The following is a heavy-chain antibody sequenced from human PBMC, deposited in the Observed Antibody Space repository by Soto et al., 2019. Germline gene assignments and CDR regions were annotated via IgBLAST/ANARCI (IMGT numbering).Heavy chain of an antibody. CDR2: TYYRSKWYN. CDR1: GDSVSSNSAA. CDR3: ARAPVGYCSSTSCYSSQVFDS. J-gene: IGHJ4*02. D-gene: IGHD2-2*01. Sequence: SQTLSLTCAISGDSVSSNSAAWNWIRQSPSRGLEWLGRTYYRSKWYNDYAVSVKSRITIIPDTSKNQLSLQLNSVPPEDTAVYYCARAPVGYCSSTSCYSSQVFDSWGQGTLVTVSS. V-gene: IGHV6-1*01.